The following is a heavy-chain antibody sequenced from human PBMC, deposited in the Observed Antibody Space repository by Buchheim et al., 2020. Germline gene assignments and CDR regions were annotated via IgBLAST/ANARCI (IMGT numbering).Heavy chain of an antibody. CDR2: INHSGST. Sequence: QVQLQQWGAGLLKPSETLSLTCAAYGGSFSGYYWSWIRQPPGKGLEWIGEINHSGSTNYNPSLKSRVTISVDTSKNQFSLKLSSVTAADTAVYYCASGSLDSSGSQIDYWGQGTL. J-gene: IGHJ4*02. CDR3: ASGSLDSSGSQIDY. D-gene: IGHD3-22*01. V-gene: IGHV4-34*01. CDR1: GGSFSGYY.